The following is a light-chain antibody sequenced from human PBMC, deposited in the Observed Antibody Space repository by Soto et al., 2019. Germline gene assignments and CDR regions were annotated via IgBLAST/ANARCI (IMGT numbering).Light chain of an antibody. J-gene: IGKJ2*01. V-gene: IGKV3-15*01. CDR3: QQYNNWPYT. CDR2: GAS. Sequence: EIVMTQSPATLSVSPGERATLSCRASQSVSSNLAWYQQKPGQAPRLLIYGASTRATGIPARFSGSGSGKEFTLTISSLQSEDFAVYYWQQYNNWPYTFGQGTKLEIK. CDR1: QSVSSN.